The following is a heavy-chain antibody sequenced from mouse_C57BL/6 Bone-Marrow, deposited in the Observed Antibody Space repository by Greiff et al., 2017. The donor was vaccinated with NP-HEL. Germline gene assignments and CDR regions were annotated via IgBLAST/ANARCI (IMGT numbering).Heavy chain of an antibody. J-gene: IGHJ2*01. CDR1: GYTFTDYN. CDR2: INPNNGGT. V-gene: IGHV1-22*01. CDR3: ATAERRGYYFDY. Sequence: EVQLKQSGPELVKPGASVKMSCKASGYTFTDYNMHWVKQSHGKSLEWIGYINPNNGGTSYNQKFKGKATLTVNKSSSTAYMELRSLTSEDSAVYYCATAERRGYYFDYWGQGTTLTVSS.